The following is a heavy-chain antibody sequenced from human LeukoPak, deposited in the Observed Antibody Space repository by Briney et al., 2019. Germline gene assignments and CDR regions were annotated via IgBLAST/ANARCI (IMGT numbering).Heavy chain of an antibody. CDR1: GGTFSSYA. V-gene: IGHV1-69*04. Sequence: ASVKVSCKASGGTFSSYAISWVRQAPGQGLEWMGRIIPILGIANYAQKFQGRVTITADKSASTAYMELSSLRSEDTAVYYCAGRYNWNYGRPFDPWGQGTLVTVSS. J-gene: IGHJ5*02. D-gene: IGHD1-7*01. CDR3: AGRYNWNYGRPFDP. CDR2: IIPILGIA.